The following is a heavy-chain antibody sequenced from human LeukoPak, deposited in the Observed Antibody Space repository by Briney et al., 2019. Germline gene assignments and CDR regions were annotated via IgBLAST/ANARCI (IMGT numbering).Heavy chain of an antibody. J-gene: IGHJ4*02. CDR1: GGSVSSTNW. D-gene: IGHD6-25*01. V-gene: IGHV4-4*02. Sequence: KTSETLSLTCGVSGGSVSSTNWWTWIRQPPGKGLEWIGEVHLDGRTNFNPSLKSRLTMSVDLSENHVSLKLTSVTAADTAAYYCAREGGFYRPLDYSGQGTLVTVSS. CDR2: VHLDGRT. CDR3: AREGGFYRPLDY.